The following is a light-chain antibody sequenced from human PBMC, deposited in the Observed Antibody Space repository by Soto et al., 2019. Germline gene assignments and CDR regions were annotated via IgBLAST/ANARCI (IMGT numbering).Light chain of an antibody. CDR3: LQHKSYPLT. CDR1: QALRSH. V-gene: IGKV1-17*03. Sequence: DIQMTQSPSAMSASVGDRVTITCRASQALRSHLAWFQQKPVKVPKRLIYADSILQTGVPARFSGSGSGTEFTLTISSLQPEDFATYYCLQHKSYPLTFGGGTKVEIK. J-gene: IGKJ4*01. CDR2: ADS.